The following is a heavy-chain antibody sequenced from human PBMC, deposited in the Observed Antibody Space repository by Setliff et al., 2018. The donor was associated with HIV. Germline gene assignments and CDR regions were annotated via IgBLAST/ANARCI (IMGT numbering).Heavy chain of an antibody. CDR2: IKEDGSEI. CDR1: GFSFSRYW. CDR3: TRNEI. Sequence: PGGSLRLSCTASGFSFSRYWMGWVRQAPGKGPEWVANIKEDGSEIYYVDSVKGRFTISGDNAKNSLYLQMDSLRAEDTAVYYCTRNEIWGQGTLVTVSS. V-gene: IGHV3-7*01. D-gene: IGHD1-1*01. J-gene: IGHJ4*02.